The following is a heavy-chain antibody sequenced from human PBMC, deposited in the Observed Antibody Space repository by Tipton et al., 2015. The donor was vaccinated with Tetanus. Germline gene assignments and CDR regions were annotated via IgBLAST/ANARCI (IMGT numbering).Heavy chain of an antibody. CDR3: ARATSTGPAYNWFDP. V-gene: IGHV4-39*07. Sequence: TLSLTCSVSGGSISGSSYYWSWIRQPPGKALEWIGSIYYSGSTFYHPPLQSRVTISVDTSKNQFSLRLSSVTAADTAVYYCARATSTGPAYNWFDPWGQGTLVTVSS. CDR1: GGSISGSSYY. D-gene: IGHD2-8*02. CDR2: IYYSGST. J-gene: IGHJ5*02.